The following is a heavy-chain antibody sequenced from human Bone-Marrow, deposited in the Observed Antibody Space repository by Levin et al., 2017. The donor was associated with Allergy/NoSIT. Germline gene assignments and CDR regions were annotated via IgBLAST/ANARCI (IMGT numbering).Heavy chain of an antibody. D-gene: IGHD5-12*01. V-gene: IGHV5-51*01. Sequence: GGSLRLSCKTSGYMFTKYWIAWVRQMPGKGLEWMGTIYPDDSDTRYRSTFEGLVDISVDKSTNTAYLQWTSLRMSDTGMYFCAKSIYRGYENDAFDLWGQGTMVTVSS. CDR1: GYMFTKYW. J-gene: IGHJ3*01. CDR2: IYPDDSDT. CDR3: AKSIYRGYENDAFDL.